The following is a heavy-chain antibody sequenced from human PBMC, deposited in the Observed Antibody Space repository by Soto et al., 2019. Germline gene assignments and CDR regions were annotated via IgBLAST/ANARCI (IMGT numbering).Heavy chain of an antibody. CDR2: IKSKTDGGTT. Sequence: PGGSLRLSCAASGFTFSNAWMNWVRQAPGKGLEWVGRIKSKTDGGTTDYAAPVKGRFTISRDDSKNTLYLQMNSLKTEDTAVYYCTTAPDYGYCYDSSGYYYYYGMDVWGQGTTVTVS. CDR3: TTAPDYGYCYDSSGYYYYYGMDV. CDR1: GFTFSNAW. D-gene: IGHD3-22*01. J-gene: IGHJ6*02. V-gene: IGHV3-15*07.